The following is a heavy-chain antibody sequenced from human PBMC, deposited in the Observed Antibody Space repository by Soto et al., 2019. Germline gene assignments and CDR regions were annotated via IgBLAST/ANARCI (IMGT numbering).Heavy chain of an antibody. J-gene: IGHJ5*02. Sequence: VKVSCKASGGTFSSYAISWVRQAPGQGLEWMGWISAYNGNTNYAQKLQGRVTMTTDTSTSTAYMELRSLRSDDTAVYYCARDARFSTNWFDPWGQGTLVTVSS. CDR1: GGTFSSYA. CDR2: ISAYNGNT. CDR3: ARDARFSTNWFDP. V-gene: IGHV1-18*01.